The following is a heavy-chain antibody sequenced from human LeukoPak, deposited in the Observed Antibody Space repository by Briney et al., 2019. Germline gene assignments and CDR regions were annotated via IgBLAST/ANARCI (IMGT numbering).Heavy chain of an antibody. CDR3: AEDSRPRNPYCSSTNCFSYYFEW. CDR1: GFTFANYA. CDR2: ISWHSCII. D-gene: IGHD6-13*01. Sequence: GGSLRLSCAASGFTFANYAMHWVRQAPGKGLEWVSCISWHSCIIGYPTSLQGRLTISRDNAQNPLYLQMNSLRAQDMALYYCAEDSRPRNPYCSSTNCFSYYFEWWPQGPLVTVPS. J-gene: IGHJ4*02. V-gene: IGHV3-9*03.